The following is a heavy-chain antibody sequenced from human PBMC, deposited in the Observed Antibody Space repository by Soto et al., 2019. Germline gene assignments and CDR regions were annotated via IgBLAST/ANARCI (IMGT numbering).Heavy chain of an antibody. CDR1: GGSISSYY. CDR3: ARARDGYNMGVIDY. V-gene: IGHV4-4*07. J-gene: IGHJ4*02. Sequence: QVQLQESGPGLVKPSETLSLTCSVSGGSISSYYWSWIRQPAGKGLEWIGRIYTSGSTNYNPSLRSRVTMSVDTSKNQFSLKLSSVTAADTAVYYCARARDGYNMGVIDYWGQGTLVTVSS. D-gene: IGHD5-12*01. CDR2: IYTSGST.